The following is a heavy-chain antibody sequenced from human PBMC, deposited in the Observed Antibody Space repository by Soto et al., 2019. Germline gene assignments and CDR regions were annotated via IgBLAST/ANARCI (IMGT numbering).Heavy chain of an antibody. CDR1: GGSISSSSYY. CDR3: ASRITMVRGVTY. Sequence: ETLSLTCTVSGGSISSSSYYWGWIRQPPGKGLEWIGSIYYSGSTYYSPSLKSRVTISVDTSKNQFSLKLSSVTAADTAVYYCASRITMVRGVTYWGQGTLVTVSS. V-gene: IGHV4-39*01. J-gene: IGHJ4*02. D-gene: IGHD3-10*01. CDR2: IYYSGST.